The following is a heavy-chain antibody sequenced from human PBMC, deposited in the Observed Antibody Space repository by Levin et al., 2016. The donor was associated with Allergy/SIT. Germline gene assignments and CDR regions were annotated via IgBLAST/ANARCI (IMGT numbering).Heavy chain of an antibody. Sequence: SVKVSCKASGFTFTSSAVQWVRQARGQRLEWIGWIVVGSGNTNYAQKFQERVTITRDMSTSTAYMELSSLRSEDTAVYYCAAGLRVGATTHYYGMDVWGQGTTVTVSS. CDR1: GFTFTSSA. V-gene: IGHV1-58*01. CDR2: IVVGSGNT. D-gene: IGHD1-26*01. J-gene: IGHJ6*02. CDR3: AAGLRVGATTHYYGMDV.